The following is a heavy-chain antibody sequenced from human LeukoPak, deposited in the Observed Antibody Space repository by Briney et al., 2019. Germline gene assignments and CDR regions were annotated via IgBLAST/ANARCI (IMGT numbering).Heavy chain of an antibody. V-gene: IGHV7-4-1*02. Sequence: ASVKVSCKASGYTFTSYGISWVRQAPGLGLEWMGWINTNTGNPTYAQGFTGRFVFSLDTSVSTAYLQISSLKAEDTAVYYCARAYYYDSSGYYPYYFDYWGQGTLVTVSS. J-gene: IGHJ4*02. CDR3: ARAYYYDSSGYYPYYFDY. CDR1: GYTFTSYG. D-gene: IGHD3-22*01. CDR2: INTNTGNP.